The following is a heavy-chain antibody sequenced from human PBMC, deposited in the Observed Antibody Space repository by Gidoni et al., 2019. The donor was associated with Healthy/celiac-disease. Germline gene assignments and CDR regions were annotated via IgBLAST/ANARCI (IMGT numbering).Heavy chain of an antibody. V-gene: IGHV3-21*01. Sequence: EVQLVESGGGLVKPGGSLRLSCAASGFTFSSYSMNWVRQAPGKGLEGVSSISSSSSYIYYADSVKGRFTISRDNAKNSLYLQMNSLRAEDTAVYYCARSAYDFWSGYYPSGFDYWGQGTLVTVSS. D-gene: IGHD3-3*01. CDR1: GFTFSSYS. J-gene: IGHJ4*02. CDR2: ISSSSSYI. CDR3: ARSAYDFWSGYYPSGFDY.